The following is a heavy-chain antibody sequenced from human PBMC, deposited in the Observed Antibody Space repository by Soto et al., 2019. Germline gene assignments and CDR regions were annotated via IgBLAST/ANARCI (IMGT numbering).Heavy chain of an antibody. CDR2: INPSGGST. CDR3: ARDFLMATITDYYYGMDV. Sequence: GASVKVSCKASGYTFTSYYMHWVRQAPGRGLEWMGIINPSGGSTSYAQKFQGRVTMTRDTSTSTVYMELSSLRSEDTAVYYCARDFLMATITDYYYGMDVWGQGTTVTVSS. J-gene: IGHJ6*02. D-gene: IGHD5-12*01. V-gene: IGHV1-46*01. CDR1: GYTFTSYY.